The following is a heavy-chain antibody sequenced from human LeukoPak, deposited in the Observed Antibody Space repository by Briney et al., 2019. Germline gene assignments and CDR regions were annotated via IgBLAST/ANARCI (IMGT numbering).Heavy chain of an antibody. CDR3: AKTTTGYSSGRYPGWPVDY. J-gene: IGHJ4*02. CDR1: GFTFGSYA. V-gene: IGHV3-23*01. D-gene: IGHD6-19*01. CDR2: IFGSGGST. Sequence: GGSLRLSCAASGFTFGSYAMYRVRQAPGKGLEWVSGIFGSGGSTHYADSVKGRFTISRDNSKNTVYLQMNSLRAEDTAVYYCAKTTTGYSSGRYPGWPVDYWGQGTLVTVSS.